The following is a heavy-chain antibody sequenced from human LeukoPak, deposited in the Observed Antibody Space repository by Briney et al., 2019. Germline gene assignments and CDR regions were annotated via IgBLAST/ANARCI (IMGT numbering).Heavy chain of an antibody. CDR2: ISAYNGDT. Sequence: GASVKVSCKASGYTFLNYGITWVRQAPGQGLEWMGWISAYNGDTHYAQNLQGRVTMTTDTSTSTAYMELRSLRSDDTAVYYCARDPTNTSGYYAYFDYWGQGTLVTVSS. CDR1: GYTFLNYG. CDR3: ARDPTNTSGYYAYFDY. D-gene: IGHD5-12*01. J-gene: IGHJ4*02. V-gene: IGHV1-18*01.